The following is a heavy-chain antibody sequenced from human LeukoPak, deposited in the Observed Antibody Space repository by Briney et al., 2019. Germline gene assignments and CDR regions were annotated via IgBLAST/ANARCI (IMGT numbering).Heavy chain of an antibody. J-gene: IGHJ4*02. CDR1: GASISSFH. Sequence: SSETLSLTCTVSGASISSFHWTWIRQPAGKGLEWIGLIYSSGSTIYNPSLKSRVAMSVDMTKNQLSLKLSSVTAADTAMYYCARKDGDYWGQGTLVTVSS. CDR3: ARKDGDY. CDR2: IYSSGST. V-gene: IGHV4-4*07.